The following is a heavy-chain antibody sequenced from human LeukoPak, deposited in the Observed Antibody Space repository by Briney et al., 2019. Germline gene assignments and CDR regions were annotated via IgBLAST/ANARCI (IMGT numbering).Heavy chain of an antibody. CDR3: AKNPYEYYFDY. D-gene: IGHD5-12*01. CDR1: GYTLTGYY. V-gene: IGHV1-2*02. Sequence: EASVKVSCKASGYTLTGYYMHWVRLAPGQGLEWMGWIKPSSGDTNYAQKFQGRVTMTRDTSISTAYMELSRLRSDDAAVYYCAKNPYEYYFDYWGQGTLVTVSS. J-gene: IGHJ4*02. CDR2: IKPSSGDT.